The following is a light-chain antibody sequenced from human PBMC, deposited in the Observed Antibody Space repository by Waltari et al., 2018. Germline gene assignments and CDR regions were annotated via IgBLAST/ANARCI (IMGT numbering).Light chain of an antibody. CDR2: GAS. J-gene: IGKJ4*01. V-gene: IGKV3-20*01. Sequence: EIVLTQSPGSLSLSPGERAPLSCRASQSISGSWLTWYPWKPGQTPMLVIYGASIRATAIPDRFTGSGSGTDFTLTISRLEPEDFSVYCCERYDSASRTFSGGTKVEIK. CDR1: QSISGSW. CDR3: ERYDSASRT.